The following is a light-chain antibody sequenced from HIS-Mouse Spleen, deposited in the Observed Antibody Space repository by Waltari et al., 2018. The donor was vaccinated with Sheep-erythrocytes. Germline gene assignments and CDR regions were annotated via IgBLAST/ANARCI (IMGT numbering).Light chain of an antibody. V-gene: IGKV1-5*03. CDR3: QQYNSYST. Sequence: DIQMTQSPSTLSASVGDRVTIPCRASQSISSWLAWNQQKPGKAPKLLIYKASSLESGVPSRFSVSGSGTEFTLTISSLQPDDFATYYCQQYNSYSTFGQGTKVEIK. J-gene: IGKJ1*01. CDR1: QSISSW. CDR2: KAS.